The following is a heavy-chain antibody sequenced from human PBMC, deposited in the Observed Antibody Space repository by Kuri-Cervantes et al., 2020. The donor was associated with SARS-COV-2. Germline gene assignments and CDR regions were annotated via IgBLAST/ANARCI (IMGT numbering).Heavy chain of an antibody. CDR3: SQIAQYYYYYYMDV. Sequence: SETLSLTCTVSGYSISSGYYWGWIRQPPGKGLEWIGSVYHGGGTYYKPSLKSRVAISVDTSKNHFSLKLTSVAAADTAVYYCSQIAQYYYYYYMDVWGKGTTVTVSS. V-gene: IGHV4-38-2*02. D-gene: IGHD2-15*01. CDR2: VYHGGGT. J-gene: IGHJ6*03. CDR1: GYSISSGYY.